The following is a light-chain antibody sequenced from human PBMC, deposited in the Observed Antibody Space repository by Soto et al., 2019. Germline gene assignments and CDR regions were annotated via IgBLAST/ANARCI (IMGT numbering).Light chain of an antibody. J-gene: IGKJ2*01. CDR2: GAS. CDR3: QQYNNWPLGYT. V-gene: IGKV3-15*01. Sequence: EIVMTQSPATLSVSPGERATLSCRASQSVSSNLAWYQQKPGQAPRLLIYGASTRATGIPARFSGSGSGTEFTLTISSLQSEDFAVYYCQQYNNWPLGYTFGRGTKLEIK. CDR1: QSVSSN.